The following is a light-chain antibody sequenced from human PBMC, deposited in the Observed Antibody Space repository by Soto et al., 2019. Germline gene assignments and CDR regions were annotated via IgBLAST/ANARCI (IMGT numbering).Light chain of an antibody. Sequence: DIQMTQSPSTLSASVGDRVTITCRASQSISSWLAWYQQKAGKAPKLLIYKASSLESGVPARFSGRGSGTEFTLTISNLQPDDFATYYCQQYNSYPPCTFGQGTKLEIK. J-gene: IGKJ2*02. CDR2: KAS. CDR3: QQYNSYPPCT. V-gene: IGKV1-5*03. CDR1: QSISSW.